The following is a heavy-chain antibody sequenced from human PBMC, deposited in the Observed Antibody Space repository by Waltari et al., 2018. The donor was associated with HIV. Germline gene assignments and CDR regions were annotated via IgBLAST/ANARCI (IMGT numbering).Heavy chain of an antibody. D-gene: IGHD2-2*01. CDR2: IYYSGST. J-gene: IGHJ4*02. Sequence: QVQLQESGPGLVKHSETLSLTCTVSGGSISSYYWSWIRQPPGKGLEWIGYIYYSGSTNYNPSLKSRVTISVDTSKNQFSLNVTSVTAADTAVYYCARGPTRYYFDNWGQGTLVTVSS. V-gene: IGHV4-59*01. CDR3: ARGPTRYYFDN. CDR1: GGSISSYY.